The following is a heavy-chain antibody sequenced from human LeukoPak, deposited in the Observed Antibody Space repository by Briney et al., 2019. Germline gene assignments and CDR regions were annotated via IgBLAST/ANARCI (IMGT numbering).Heavy chain of an antibody. CDR3: AKDIHIYDSSVY. D-gene: IGHD3-22*01. CDR2: ISASGGRT. CDR1: GFTFRNYA. V-gene: IGHV3-23*01. Sequence: QAGGSLRLSCVASGFTFRNYAITWVRQAPGKGLEWVSAISASGGRTDYADSVKGRFTISRDNSKNTLYLQMNSLRAEDTAVYYCAKDIHIYDSSVYWGQGTLVTVSS. J-gene: IGHJ4*02.